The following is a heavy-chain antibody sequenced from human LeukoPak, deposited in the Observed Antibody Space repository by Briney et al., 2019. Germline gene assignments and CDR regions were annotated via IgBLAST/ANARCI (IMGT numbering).Heavy chain of an antibody. V-gene: IGHV1-69*04. CDR2: IIPFFDIT. Sequence: SVKVSCKASGGTFSSYAINWVRQAPGQGLEWMGRIIPFFDITNYAQNFQGRVTITADKSTGTAYMELSSLRSEDTALYYCARADGTSYSLDENFDYWGQGTLVTVSS. J-gene: IGHJ4*02. CDR3: ARADGTSYSLDENFDY. D-gene: IGHD5/OR15-5a*01. CDR1: GGTFSSYA.